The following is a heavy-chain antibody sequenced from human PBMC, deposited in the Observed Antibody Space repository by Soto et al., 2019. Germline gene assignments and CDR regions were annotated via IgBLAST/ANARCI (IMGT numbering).Heavy chain of an antibody. CDR1: GGSISSSSYY. D-gene: IGHD3-22*01. V-gene: IGHV4-39*01. CDR2: IYYSGST. J-gene: IGHJ4*02. Sequence: SETLSLTCTVSGGSISSSSYYWGWIRQPPGKGLEWIGSIYYSGSTYYNPSLKSRVTISVDTSKNQFSLKLSSVTAADTAVYYCANAGYYDSSGYLLDYWGQGTLVTVSS. CDR3: ANAGYYDSSGYLLDY.